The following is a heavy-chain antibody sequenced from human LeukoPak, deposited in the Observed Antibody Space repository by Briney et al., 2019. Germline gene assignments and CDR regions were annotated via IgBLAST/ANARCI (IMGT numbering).Heavy chain of an antibody. J-gene: IGHJ3*02. CDR1: GYTFTGCY. CDR3: ATGGISGSYYRDAFDI. CDR2: INPNSGGT. D-gene: IGHD1-26*01. Sequence: GASVKVFCKASGYTFTGCYMHWVRPAPGQGLAWMGWINPNSGGTNYAQKFQGWVTMTRDTSISTAYIELSRLRSDDTAVYYCATGGISGSYYRDAFDIWGQGTMVTVSS. V-gene: IGHV1-2*04.